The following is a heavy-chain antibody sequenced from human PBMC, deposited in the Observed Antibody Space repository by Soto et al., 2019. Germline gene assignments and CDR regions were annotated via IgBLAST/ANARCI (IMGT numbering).Heavy chain of an antibody. CDR2: ISWNSGSI. Sequence: GGSLRLSCAASGFTFDDYAMHWVRQAPGKGLEWVSGISWNSGSIGYADSVKGRFTISRDNAKNSLYLQMNSLRAEDTALYYCAKDPTPLIMITFGGPDNDAFDIWGQGTMVTVSS. J-gene: IGHJ3*02. V-gene: IGHV3-9*01. D-gene: IGHD3-16*01. CDR3: AKDPTPLIMITFGGPDNDAFDI. CDR1: GFTFDDYA.